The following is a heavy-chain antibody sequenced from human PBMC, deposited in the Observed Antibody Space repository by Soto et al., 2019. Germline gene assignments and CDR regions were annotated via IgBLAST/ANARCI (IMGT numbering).Heavy chain of an antibody. J-gene: IGHJ4*02. V-gene: IGHV3-48*01. CDR2: INTRSSTSTAT. CDR1: GFTFSNFR. Sequence: EVQLVESGGGLVQPGGSLRLSCAASGFTFSNFRMNWVRQAPGKGLEWVSDINTRSSTSTATYYADSVRGRFTIARDDAKNSLYLGMNSLRAADTAVYYCASQVYSVVTPLDYWGRGTLVTVSS. D-gene: IGHD2-21*02. CDR3: ASQVYSVVTPLDY.